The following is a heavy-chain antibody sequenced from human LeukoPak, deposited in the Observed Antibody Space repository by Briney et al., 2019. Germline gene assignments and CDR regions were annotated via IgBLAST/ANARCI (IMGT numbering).Heavy chain of an antibody. J-gene: IGHJ4*02. CDR1: EFTFSSYS. D-gene: IGHD6-19*01. CDR3: ASGLGSGWYFDY. Sequence: GWSLRLSCAASEFTFSSYSMNWVRQAPGKGLEWVSSISSSSSYIYYADSVTGRFTISRENAKNSLYLQMNSLRAEDTAVYYCASGLGSGWYFDYWGQGTLVTVSS. CDR2: ISSSSSYI. V-gene: IGHV3-21*01.